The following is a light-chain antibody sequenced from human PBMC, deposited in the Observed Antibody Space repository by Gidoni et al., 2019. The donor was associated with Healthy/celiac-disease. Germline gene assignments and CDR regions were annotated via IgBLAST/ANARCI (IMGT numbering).Light chain of an antibody. Sequence: SAVSVALGQTVRITCQGDSLRSYYASWYQQKPGQAPVLVIYGKNNRPSGIPDRFSGSSSGNTASLTITGAQAEDEADYYCNSRDSSGNPWVFGGGTKLTVL. V-gene: IGLV3-19*01. CDR3: NSRDSSGNPWV. J-gene: IGLJ3*02. CDR2: GKN. CDR1: SLRSYY.